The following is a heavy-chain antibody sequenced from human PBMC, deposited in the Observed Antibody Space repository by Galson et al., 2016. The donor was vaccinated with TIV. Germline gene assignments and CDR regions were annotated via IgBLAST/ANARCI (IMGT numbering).Heavy chain of an antibody. CDR1: GLTFSSSA. CDR3: AKVRVGVHFYY. J-gene: IGHJ4*02. D-gene: IGHD1-26*01. CDR2: VSETGSST. V-gene: IGHV3-23*01. Sequence: SLRLSCAASGLTFSSSAMSWVRQAPGKGLEWVSTVSETGSSTYHADSVKGRFTVSRDNSQDTLYLQMNSLRAEDTAVYYCAKVRVGVHFYYWGQGTLVTVSS.